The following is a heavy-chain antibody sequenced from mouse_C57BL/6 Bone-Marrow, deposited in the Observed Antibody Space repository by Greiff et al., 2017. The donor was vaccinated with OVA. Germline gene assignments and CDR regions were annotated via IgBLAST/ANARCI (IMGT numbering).Heavy chain of an antibody. CDR3: ARSGGNDGYFDY. Sequence: QVQLQQPGAELVRPGTSVKLSCKASGFTFTSYWMHWVKQRPGQGLEWIGVIDPSDSYTNYTQKFKGKATLTVDTSSSTAYMQLSSLTSEDSAVYYCARSGGNDGYFDYWGQGTTLTVSS. CDR1: GFTFTSYW. V-gene: IGHV1-59*01. D-gene: IGHD2-2*01. J-gene: IGHJ2*01. CDR2: IDPSDSYT.